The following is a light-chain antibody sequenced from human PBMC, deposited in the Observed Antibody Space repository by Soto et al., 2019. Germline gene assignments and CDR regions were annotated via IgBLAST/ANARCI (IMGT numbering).Light chain of an antibody. CDR1: SSDVGGYTY. CDR3: SSYTSRNTLYV. Sequence: QSALTQPASVSGSPGQSITISCTGTSSDVGGYTYVSWYQQHPGKAPELMIFEVSNRPSGVSNRFSGSKSGNTASLTISGLQAEDEADYYCSSYTSRNTLYVFGTGTKVTVL. CDR2: EVS. J-gene: IGLJ1*01. V-gene: IGLV2-14*01.